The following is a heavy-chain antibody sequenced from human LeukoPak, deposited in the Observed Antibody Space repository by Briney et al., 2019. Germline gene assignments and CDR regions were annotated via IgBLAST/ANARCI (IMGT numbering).Heavy chain of an antibody. D-gene: IGHD3-9*01. CDR2: IYPGDSDT. CDR3: ARTYYDILTGYYQPYYFDY. Sequence: GESLKISCKGSGYIFTSYWIGWVRQMPGKGLEWMGIIYPGDSDTRYSPSFQGQVTISADKSISTAYLQWSSLKASDTAMYYCARTYYDILTGYYQPYYFDYWGQGTLVTVSS. V-gene: IGHV5-51*01. CDR1: GYIFTSYW. J-gene: IGHJ4*02.